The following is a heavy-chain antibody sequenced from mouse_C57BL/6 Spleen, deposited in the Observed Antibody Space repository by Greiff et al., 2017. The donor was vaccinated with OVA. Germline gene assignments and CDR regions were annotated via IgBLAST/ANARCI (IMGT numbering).Heavy chain of an antibody. CDR1: GYTFTDYY. D-gene: IGHD2-1*01. Sequence: EVQLQQSGPELVKPGASVKISCKVSGYTFTDYYMNWVKQSHGKSLEWIGDINPNNGGTSYNQKFKGKATLTVDKSSSTAYMELRSLTSEDSAVYYCARRRDGNDWYFDVWGTGTTVTVSS. V-gene: IGHV1-26*01. CDR3: ARRRDGNDWYFDV. CDR2: INPNNGGT. J-gene: IGHJ1*03.